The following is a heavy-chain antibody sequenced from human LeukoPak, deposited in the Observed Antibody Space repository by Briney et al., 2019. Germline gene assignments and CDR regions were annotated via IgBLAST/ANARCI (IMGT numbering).Heavy chain of an antibody. CDR1: GITFSRYA. V-gene: IGHV3-23*01. D-gene: IGHD5-12*01. CDR2: ISDSGTDT. CDR3: AKMGWTAYDYTNY. Sequence: GGSLRLSCAASGITFSRYAMSWVRQAPGKGLEWVSVISDSGTDTYYTDSVKGRFTISRDSSKNTLYLQMNSLRAEDTAVYYCAKMGWTAYDYTNYWGQGTLVTVSS. J-gene: IGHJ4*02.